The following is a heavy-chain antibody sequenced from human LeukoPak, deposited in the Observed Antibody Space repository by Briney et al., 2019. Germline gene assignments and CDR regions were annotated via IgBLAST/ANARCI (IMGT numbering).Heavy chain of an antibody. J-gene: IGHJ3*02. CDR3: AKDKAVVPAAIYAFGI. Sequence: PGGSLRLSCAASGFTFSSYWMSWVRQAPGKGLEWVANIKQDGSEKYYVDSVKGRFTISRDNSKNTLYLQMNSLRAEDTAVYYCAKDKAVVPAAIYAFGIWGQGTMVTVSS. D-gene: IGHD2-2*01. CDR1: GFTFSSYW. V-gene: IGHV3-7*03. CDR2: IKQDGSEK.